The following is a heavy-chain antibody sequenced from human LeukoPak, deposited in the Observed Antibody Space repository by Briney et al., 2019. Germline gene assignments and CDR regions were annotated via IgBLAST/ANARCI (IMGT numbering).Heavy chain of an antibody. CDR2: ISYDGSNK. Sequence: GGSLRLSCAASGFTFSSYGMHWVRQAPGKGLEWVAVISYDGSNKYYADSVKGRFTISRDNSKNTLYLQMNSLRAEDTAVYYCAKDAGLAARPRWFDPWGQGTLVTVSS. V-gene: IGHV3-30*18. J-gene: IGHJ5*02. D-gene: IGHD6-6*01. CDR1: GFTFSSYG. CDR3: AKDAGLAARPRWFDP.